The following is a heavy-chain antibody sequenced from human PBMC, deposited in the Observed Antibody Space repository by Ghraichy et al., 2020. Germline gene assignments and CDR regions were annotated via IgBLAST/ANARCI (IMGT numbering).Heavy chain of an antibody. CDR2: IKQDGSEK. CDR1: GFIFSSYW. V-gene: IGHV3-7*03. D-gene: IGHD1-1*01. CDR3: ARAQIWTDAVDI. J-gene: IGHJ3*02. Sequence: GGSLRLSCAASGFIFSSYWMSWVRQAPGKGLEWVANIKQDGSEKYYVDSVKGRFTISRDNAKKSLYLQMNSLRGEDTAVYYCARAQIWTDAVDIWGQGTMVTVSS.